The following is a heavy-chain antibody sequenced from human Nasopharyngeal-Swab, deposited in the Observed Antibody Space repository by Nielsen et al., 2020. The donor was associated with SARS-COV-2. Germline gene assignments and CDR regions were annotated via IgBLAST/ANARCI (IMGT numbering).Heavy chain of an antibody. D-gene: IGHD2-2*01. J-gene: IGHJ4*02. V-gene: IGHV3-48*03. CDR1: GFTFSSYE. Sequence: GGSLRLSCAASGFTFSSYEMSWVRQAPGKGLEWVSYISSSGSTIYYADSVKGRFTISRDNAKNSLYLQMNSLRAEDTAVYYCARDFGFCSSTSCSLLTFDYWGQGTLVTVSS. CDR3: ARDFGFCSSTSCSLLTFDY. CDR2: ISSSGSTI.